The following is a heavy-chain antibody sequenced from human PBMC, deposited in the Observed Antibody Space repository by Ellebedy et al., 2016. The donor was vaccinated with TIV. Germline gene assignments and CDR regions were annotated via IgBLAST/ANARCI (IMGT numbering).Heavy chain of an antibody. CDR3: ARAAGWVAADHFDY. Sequence: ASVKVSXXVSGYTLTELSMHWVRQAPGKGLEWMGGFDPEDGETIYAQKFQGRVTMTTDTSTSTAYMELRSLRSDDTAVYYCARAAGWVAADHFDYWGQGTLVTVSS. J-gene: IGHJ4*02. CDR1: GYTLTELS. V-gene: IGHV1-24*01. D-gene: IGHD6-19*01. CDR2: FDPEDGET.